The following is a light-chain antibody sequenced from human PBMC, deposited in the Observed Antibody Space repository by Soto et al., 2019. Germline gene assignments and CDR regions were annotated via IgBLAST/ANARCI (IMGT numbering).Light chain of an antibody. J-gene: IGKJ2*01. CDR3: QQYGRSPRLSA. V-gene: IGKV3-20*01. CDR2: DAS. CDR1: QNVNSNF. Sequence: EIVLTQSPGTLPLSPGERATLSCRTSQNVNSNFLAWYQQKPGQAPRLLFYDASTKAACVPDRFRGGWSGTDFTLSISGLEAEDFAIYYCQQYGRSPRLSAFGQGT.